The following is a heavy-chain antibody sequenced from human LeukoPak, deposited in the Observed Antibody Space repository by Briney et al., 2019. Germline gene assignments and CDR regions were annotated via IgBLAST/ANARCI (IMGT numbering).Heavy chain of an antibody. CDR3: ARAPDTGMVTGLSMDV. D-gene: IGHD5-18*01. CDR2: IWYDGSNK. V-gene: IGHV3-33*01. Sequence: GGSLRLSCAASGFTFSSYGMHRVRQAPGKGLEWVAVIWYDGSNKYYADSVKGRFTISRDNSKNTLYLQMNSLRAEDTAVYYCARAPDTGMVTGLSMDVWGQGTTVTVSS. J-gene: IGHJ6*02. CDR1: GFTFSSYG.